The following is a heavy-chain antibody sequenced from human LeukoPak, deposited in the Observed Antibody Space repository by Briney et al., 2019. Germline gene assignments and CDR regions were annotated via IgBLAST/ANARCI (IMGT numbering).Heavy chain of an antibody. J-gene: IGHJ6*03. D-gene: IGHD4-17*01. CDR2: IYYSGST. V-gene: IGHV4-39*01. CDR3: ARLYGDQRCYYFYYMHV. CDR1: GDSVSSNSYY. Sequence: KPSETLSLTCTVSGDSVSSNSYYWGWVRQPQGKGLEWIASIYYSGSTYYNPSLKSRVTISVDTSKPQFPLKLSSVTAADAAVYYCARLYGDQRCYYFYYMHVWGKGTTVTVSS.